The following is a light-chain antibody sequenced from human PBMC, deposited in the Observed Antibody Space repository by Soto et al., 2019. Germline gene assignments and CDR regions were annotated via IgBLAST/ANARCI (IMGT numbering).Light chain of an antibody. CDR3: QQYGSSLTT. CDR2: GAS. CDR1: QSVSSSY. J-gene: IGKJ1*01. V-gene: IGKV3-20*01. Sequence: EIVLTQSPGTLSLSPGEGATLSCRASQSVSSSYLAWYQQKPGQAPRLLIYGASSRATGIPDRFSGSGSGTDFTLTISRLEPEDFAVYYCQQYGSSLTTFGQGTKVEIK.